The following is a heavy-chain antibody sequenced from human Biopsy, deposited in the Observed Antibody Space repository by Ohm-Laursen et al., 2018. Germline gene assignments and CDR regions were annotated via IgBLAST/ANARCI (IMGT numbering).Heavy chain of an antibody. D-gene: IGHD4-17*01. CDR1: GVTFNSYA. CDR2: VMPIFGTA. V-gene: IGHV1-69*06. Sequence: SVKVSCKTSGVTFNSYAISWVRQAPGQGLEWMGGVMPIFGTANYAQKFQGRVIITADKSTSTAHLDLSSLRSEDTAVYYCATRVTPVTTLYYYAMDVWGQGTTVTVSS. CDR3: ATRVTPVTTLYYYAMDV. J-gene: IGHJ6*02.